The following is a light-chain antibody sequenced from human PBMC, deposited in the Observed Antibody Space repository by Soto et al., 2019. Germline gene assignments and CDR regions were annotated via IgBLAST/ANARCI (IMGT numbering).Light chain of an antibody. CDR2: AAS. V-gene: IGKV1-27*01. CDR1: QGISNY. Sequence: DIPMTQSPSSLSASVRDRVTITCRASQGISNYLAWYQQKPGKVPKLLIYAASTLQSGVPSRFSSSGSGTDFTLTISSLQPEDVATYYCQKYDSAPWTFGQGTKVEIK. CDR3: QKYDSAPWT. J-gene: IGKJ1*01.